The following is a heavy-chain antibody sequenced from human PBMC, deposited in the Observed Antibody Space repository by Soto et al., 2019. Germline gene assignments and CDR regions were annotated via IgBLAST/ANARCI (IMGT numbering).Heavy chain of an antibody. V-gene: IGHV4-34*01. CDR3: ARGPVLLWFGELLPTQYYYDSSGLDY. J-gene: IGHJ4*02. D-gene: IGHD3-10*01. Sequence: SETLSLTCAVYGGSFSGYYWSWIRQPPGKGLGWIGEINHSGSTNYNPSLKSRVTISVDTSKNQFSLKLSSVTAADTAVYYCARGPVLLWFGELLPTQYYYDSSGLDYWGQGTLVTVSS. CDR1: GGSFSGYY. CDR2: INHSGST.